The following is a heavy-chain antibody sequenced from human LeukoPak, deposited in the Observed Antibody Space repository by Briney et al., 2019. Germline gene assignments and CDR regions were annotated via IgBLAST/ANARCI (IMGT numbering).Heavy chain of an antibody. V-gene: IGHV4-61*01. D-gene: IGHD4-17*01. CDR3: ARARAYGDYGY. Sequence: PSETLSLTCTVSGGSISSSSYYWSWIRQPPGKGLEWIGYIYYSGSTNYNPSLKSRVTISVDTSKNQFSLKLSSVTAADTAVYYCARARAYGDYGYWGQGTLVTVSS. J-gene: IGHJ4*02. CDR1: GGSISSSSYY. CDR2: IYYSGST.